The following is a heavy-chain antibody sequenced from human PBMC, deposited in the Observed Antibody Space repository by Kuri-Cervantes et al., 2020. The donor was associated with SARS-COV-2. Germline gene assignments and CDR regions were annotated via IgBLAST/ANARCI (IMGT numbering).Heavy chain of an antibody. Sequence: GESLKISCAASGFTFSSYWMSWVRQAPGKGLEWVGFIRSKAYGGTTEYAASVKGGFTISRDDSKSIAYLQMNSLKTEDTAVYYCTSSTDSGYDFGWFDPWGQGTLVTVSS. J-gene: IGHJ5*02. CDR1: GFTFSSYW. V-gene: IGHV3-49*04. CDR2: IRSKAYGGTT. CDR3: TSSTDSGYDFGWFDP. D-gene: IGHD5-12*01.